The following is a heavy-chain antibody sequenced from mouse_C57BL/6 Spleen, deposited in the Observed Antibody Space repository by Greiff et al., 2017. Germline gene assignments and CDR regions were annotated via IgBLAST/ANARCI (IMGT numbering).Heavy chain of an antibody. CDR3: ARGEGFRNYCGGSYDY. Sequence: EVQLQESGPGFVKPSQSLSLTCSVTGYSITSGYYWNWIRQFPGNKLEWMGYISYDGSNNYNPSLKNRISITRDTSKNHFFLKLNSVTTEDTATYYCARGEGFRNYCGGSYDYWGQGTTLTVSS. J-gene: IGHJ2*01. CDR2: ISYDGSN. V-gene: IGHV3-6*01. CDR1: GYSITSGYY. D-gene: IGHD1-1*01.